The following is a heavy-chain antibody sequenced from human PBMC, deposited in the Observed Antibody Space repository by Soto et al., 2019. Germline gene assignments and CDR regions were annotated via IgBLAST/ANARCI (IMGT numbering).Heavy chain of an antibody. J-gene: IGHJ4*02. V-gene: IGHV3-11*01. CDR3: ARLSIAARFYYFDY. CDR1: GFTFSYYY. D-gene: IGHD6-6*01. Sequence: GGSLRLSCAASGFTFSYYYMIWIRQAPGKGLEWVSYISSSGSTIYYADSVKGRFTISRDNAKNSLYLQMNSLRAEDTAVYYCARLSIAARFYYFDYWGQGTLVTVSS. CDR2: ISSSGSTI.